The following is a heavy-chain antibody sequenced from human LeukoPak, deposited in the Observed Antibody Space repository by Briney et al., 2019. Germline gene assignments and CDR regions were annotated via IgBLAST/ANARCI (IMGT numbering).Heavy chain of an antibody. CDR3: AREVVRGVIIMINWFDP. CDR1: GGSISSSSYY. V-gene: IGHV4-39*02. Sequence: SETLSLTCTVSGGSISSSSYYWGWIRQPPGKGLEWIGSIYYSGSPYYNPSRKSRVTISVDTSKKQFSLKLSSVTAADTAVYYCAREVVRGVIIMINWFDPWGQGTLVTVSS. J-gene: IGHJ5*02. CDR2: IYYSGSP. D-gene: IGHD3-10*01.